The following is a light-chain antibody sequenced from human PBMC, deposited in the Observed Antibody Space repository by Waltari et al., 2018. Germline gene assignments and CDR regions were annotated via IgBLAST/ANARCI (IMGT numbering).Light chain of an antibody. V-gene: IGLV1-40*01. Sequence: QSVLTQPPSVSGAPGQRVSIPCTGSGSNLGAGYDVHWYQQQPGKAPKLLIYGTSTRPPGVPDRFFGSQSGTSASLAITALQAEDEAEYYCQSYDTSLSVVFGGGTKLTVL. CDR3: QSYDTSLSVV. CDR2: GTS. J-gene: IGLJ2*01. CDR1: GSNLGAGYD.